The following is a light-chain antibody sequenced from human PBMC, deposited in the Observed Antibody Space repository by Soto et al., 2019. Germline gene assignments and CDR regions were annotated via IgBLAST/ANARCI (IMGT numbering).Light chain of an antibody. CDR3: QQYGNSPGIT. CDR2: GAS. Sequence: EIVLTQSPGTLSLSPGERATFSCRASQSVDRSHLAWYQQIPGQAPRLLIYGASNRATGIPDRFSGSGSGTDFALTISRLEPEDFAVYYCQQYGNSPGITFGQGTRLEIK. J-gene: IGKJ5*01. V-gene: IGKV3-20*01. CDR1: QSVDRSH.